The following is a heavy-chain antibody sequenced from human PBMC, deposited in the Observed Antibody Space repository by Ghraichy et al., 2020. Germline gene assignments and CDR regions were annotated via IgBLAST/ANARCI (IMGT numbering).Heavy chain of an antibody. CDR1: GFTFSSYA. D-gene: IGHD3-9*01. CDR3: AKAPTWFYFDS. Sequence: GGSLRLSCAASGFTFSSYAMSWVRQAPGKGLEWVSGISDSGGVTYYADSVKGRFTISRDNSKNTLYLQMNSLRAEDTAVYYCAKAPTWFYFDSWGQGTLVTVSS. CDR2: ISDSGGVT. J-gene: IGHJ4*02. V-gene: IGHV3-23*01.